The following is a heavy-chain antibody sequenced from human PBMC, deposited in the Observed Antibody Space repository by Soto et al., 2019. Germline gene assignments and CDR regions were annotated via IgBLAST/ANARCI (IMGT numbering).Heavy chain of an antibody. J-gene: IGHJ5*02. CDR1: GDSVSSNRAA. Sequence: QVQLQQSGPGLVRPSQTLSLTCAISGDSVSSNRAAWSWFRQSPSRGLEWLGRTYYRSKWFYEYEVSVTSRISVIPDTLKNQFSLQLITVTPEDTAVYYCARDSYNTVWLGTDLWGQGTLVTVSS. D-gene: IGHD6-19*01. CDR3: ARDSYNTVWLGTDL. V-gene: IGHV6-1*01. CDR2: TYYRSKWFY.